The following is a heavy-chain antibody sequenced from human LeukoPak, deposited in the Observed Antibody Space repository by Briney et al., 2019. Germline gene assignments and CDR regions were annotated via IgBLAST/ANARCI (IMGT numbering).Heavy chain of an antibody. Sequence: HPGGSLRLSCAASGFPFNAYWMTWVRQAPGKGLEWVANIRQDGDTKYYVDSVKGRSTISRDNAMNSLYLQMNSLRAEDTAIYYCARSLPYGTTWYGRSDFWGQGTLVTVSS. D-gene: IGHD6-13*01. V-gene: IGHV3-7*03. J-gene: IGHJ4*02. CDR3: ARSLPYGTTWYGRSDF. CDR1: GFPFNAYW. CDR2: IRQDGDTK.